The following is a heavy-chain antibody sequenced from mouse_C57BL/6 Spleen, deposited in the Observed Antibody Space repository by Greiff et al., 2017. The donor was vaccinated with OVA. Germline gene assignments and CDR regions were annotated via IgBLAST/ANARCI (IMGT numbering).Heavy chain of an antibody. J-gene: IGHJ3*01. CDR2: INPNNGGT. CDR3: AKSGYEGFAY. D-gene: IGHD1-2*01. Sequence: EVQLQQSGPELVKPGASVTIPCKASGYTFTDYDMDWVKQSPGKSLEWIGDINPNNGGTVYNQKFKGKATLTVDKSSSTAYMELRSLTSEDTAVYYCAKSGYEGFAYWGQGTTVTVSA. V-gene: IGHV1-18*01. CDR1: GYTFTDYD.